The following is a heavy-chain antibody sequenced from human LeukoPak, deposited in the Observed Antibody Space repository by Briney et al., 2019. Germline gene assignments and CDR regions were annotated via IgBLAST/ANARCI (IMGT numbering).Heavy chain of an antibody. V-gene: IGHV3-13*01. CDR2: IVTADGT. J-gene: IGHJ6*02. CDR1: GLNFSSDD. CDR3: ARGRHPLGMDV. D-gene: IGHD5-24*01. Sequence: GGSLRLSCAASGLNFSSDDMHWVRQATGKGLEWVSSIVTADGTYYSGSVKGRFTISRENAKNSLYLQMNSLRAGDTAVYYCARGRHPLGMDVWGQGTTVTVSS.